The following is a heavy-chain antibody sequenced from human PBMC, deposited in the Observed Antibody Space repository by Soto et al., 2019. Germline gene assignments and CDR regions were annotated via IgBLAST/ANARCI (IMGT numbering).Heavy chain of an antibody. CDR1: GYSFTSYW. CDR3: ARRSSSGLSVAAFDI. J-gene: IGHJ3*02. CDR2: IYPGDSDT. D-gene: IGHD6-6*01. V-gene: IGHV5-51*01. Sequence: PGESLKISCKGSGYSFTSYWIGWVRQMPGKGLEWMGIIYPGDSDTRYSPSFQGQVTISADKSISTAYLQWSSLKASDTAMYYCARRSSSGLSVAAFDIWGQGTMFTVSS.